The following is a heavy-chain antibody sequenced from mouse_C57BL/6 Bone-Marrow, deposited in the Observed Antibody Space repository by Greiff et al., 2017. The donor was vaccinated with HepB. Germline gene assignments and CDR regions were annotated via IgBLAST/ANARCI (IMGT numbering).Heavy chain of an antibody. CDR1: GYTFTSYG. J-gene: IGHJ4*01. V-gene: IGHV1-81*01. CDR2: IYPRSGNT. CDR3: ARDGSSPDYYAMDY. Sequence: VQGVESGAELARPGASVKLSCKASGYTFTSYGISWVKQRTGQGLEWIGEIYPRSGNTYYNEKFKGKATLTADKSSSTAYMELRSLTSEDSAVYFCARDGSSPDYYAMDYWGQGTSVTVSS. D-gene: IGHD1-1*01.